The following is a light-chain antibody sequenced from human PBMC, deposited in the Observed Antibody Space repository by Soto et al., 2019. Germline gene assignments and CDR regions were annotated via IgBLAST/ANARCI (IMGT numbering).Light chain of an antibody. V-gene: IGKV3-11*01. CDR3: QQRSNWPPRYT. Sequence: EIVLTQSPATLSLSPGERATLSCRASQSVSSYLAWYQQKPGQAPRLLIYDACNRATGIPARFSGSGSGTDFTLTISSLEPEDFAVYYCQQRSNWPPRYTFGQGTKLEIK. CDR1: QSVSSY. CDR2: DAC. J-gene: IGKJ2*01.